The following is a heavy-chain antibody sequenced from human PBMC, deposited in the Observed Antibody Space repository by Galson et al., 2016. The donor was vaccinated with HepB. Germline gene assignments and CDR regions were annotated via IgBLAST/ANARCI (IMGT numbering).Heavy chain of an antibody. CDR2: ISGSGGST. V-gene: IGHV3-23*01. Sequence: SLRLSCAASGFTFSSYAMSWVRQAPGKGLEWVSAISGSGGSTYYADSVQRRFTISRDNSKNTLYLQMNSLTAADAALYYCANSYCTGTACYRWHFRGQGTLVTVS. CDR1: GFTFSSYA. CDR3: ANSYCTGTACYRWHF. D-gene: IGHD1-1*01. J-gene: IGHJ1*01.